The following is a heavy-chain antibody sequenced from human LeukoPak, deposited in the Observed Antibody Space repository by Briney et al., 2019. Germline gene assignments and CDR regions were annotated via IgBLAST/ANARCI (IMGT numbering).Heavy chain of an antibody. CDR1: GGSISSYY. V-gene: IGHV4-59*08. J-gene: IGHJ4*02. Sequence: SDTLSLTCTVSGGSISSYYWSWIRQPPGKGPEWIGYIYYSGSTNYNPSLKSRVTISVDTSKNQFSLKLSSVTAADTAVHYCARHYYDSSDSYSFDYWGQGTLVTVSS. D-gene: IGHD3-22*01. CDR3: ARHYYDSSDSYSFDY. CDR2: IYYSGST.